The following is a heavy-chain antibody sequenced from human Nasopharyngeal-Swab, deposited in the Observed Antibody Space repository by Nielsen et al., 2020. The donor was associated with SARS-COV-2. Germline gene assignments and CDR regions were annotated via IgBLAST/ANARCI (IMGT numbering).Heavy chain of an antibody. Sequence: SETLSLTCTVSGGSISSYYWSWIRQPPGKGLEWIGYIYYSGSTNYNPSLKSRVTISVDTSKNQFSLKLSSVTAADTAVYYCARYCGGDCGDDMAFDIWGQGTMVTVSS. J-gene: IGHJ3*02. CDR2: IYYSGST. D-gene: IGHD2-21*02. CDR1: GGSISSYY. V-gene: IGHV4-59*01. CDR3: ARYCGGDCGDDMAFDI.